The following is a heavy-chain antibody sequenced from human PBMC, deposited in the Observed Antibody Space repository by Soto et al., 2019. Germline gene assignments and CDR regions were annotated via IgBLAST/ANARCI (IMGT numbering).Heavy chain of an antibody. J-gene: IGHJ6*02. V-gene: IGHV3-30*18. CDR2: ISSDGTNK. Sequence: QVQLVESGGGVVQPGRSLRFSCAASGFTFSTYGMHWVRQAPGKGLEWVAVISSDGTNKYYADSVRGRFTISRDNSKNTLYLQMNSLRAEDTAVYYCAKRLAGSYYYGMDVWGQGTTVTVSS. CDR3: AKRLAGSYYYGMDV. CDR1: GFTFSTYG. D-gene: IGHD3-16*01.